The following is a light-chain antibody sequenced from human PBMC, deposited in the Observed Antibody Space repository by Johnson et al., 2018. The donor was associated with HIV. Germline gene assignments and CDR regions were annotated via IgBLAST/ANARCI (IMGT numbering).Light chain of an antibody. CDR1: SPNIGNNY. CDR2: DYD. CDR3: GTWDSNLRKV. V-gene: IGLV1-51*01. Sequence: QSVLTQPPSVSAAPGQKVTISCSGSSPNIGNNYVSWYQQLPGTAPKLLIYDYDKRPSGIPDRFSGSKSGTSATLGITGLQTGDEADYYCGTWDSNLRKVFGTWTEVTVL. J-gene: IGLJ1*01.